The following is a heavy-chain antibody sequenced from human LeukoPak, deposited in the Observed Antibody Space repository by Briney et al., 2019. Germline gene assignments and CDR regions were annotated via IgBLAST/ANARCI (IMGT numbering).Heavy chain of an antibody. CDR3: ASPSLASGKYYEY. CDR1: GYTFSNNY. V-gene: IGHV1-2*02. Sequence: ASVRVSCKASGYTFSNNYMHWVRQAPGQGLEWMGWVNPGSGDTKYEQKFQGRVTMTRDTSINTAYMELSGLRSDDTAVYYCASPSLASGKYYEYWGQGTLVTVSS. CDR2: VNPGSGDT. J-gene: IGHJ4*02. D-gene: IGHD3-10*01.